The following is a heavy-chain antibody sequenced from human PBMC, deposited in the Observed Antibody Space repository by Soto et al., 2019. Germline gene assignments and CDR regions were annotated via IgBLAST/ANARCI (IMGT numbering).Heavy chain of an antibody. CDR3: ARDGYDSSGYYYGGGAFDI. V-gene: IGHV4-30-4*01. CDR2: IYYSGST. Sequence: SETLSLTCTVSGGSISSGDYYWSWIRQPPGKGLEWIGYIYYSGSTYYNPSLKSRVTISVDTSKNQFSLKLSSVTAADTAVYYCARDGYDSSGYYYGGGAFDIWGQRTMVTVSS. D-gene: IGHD3-22*01. J-gene: IGHJ3*02. CDR1: GGSISSGDYY.